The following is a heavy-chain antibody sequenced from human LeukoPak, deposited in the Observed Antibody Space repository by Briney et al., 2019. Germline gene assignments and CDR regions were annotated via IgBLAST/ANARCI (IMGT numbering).Heavy chain of an antibody. Sequence: GGSLRLSCAASGFTFSDYYMSWIRQAPGKGLEWVSYISSRGSTIYYADSVKGRFTISRDNAKNSLFLQMNSLRAEDTAVYYCASEYYDSSYYIWGQGTMVTVSS. CDR2: ISSRGSTI. J-gene: IGHJ3*02. CDR1: GFTFSDYY. CDR3: ASEYYDSSYYI. V-gene: IGHV3-11*04. D-gene: IGHD3-22*01.